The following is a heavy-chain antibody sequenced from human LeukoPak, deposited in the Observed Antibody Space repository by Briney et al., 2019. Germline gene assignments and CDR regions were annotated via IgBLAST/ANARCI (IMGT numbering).Heavy chain of an antibody. D-gene: IGHD3-22*01. J-gene: IGHJ3*02. V-gene: IGHV1-69*13. CDR1: GGTFSSYA. CDR2: IIPILGTA. CDR3: ARAGTDYYDSSGYYTDAFDI. Sequence: ASVKVSCKASGGTFSSYAISWVRQAPGQGLEWMGGIIPILGTANYAQKFQGRVTITADESTSTAYMELSSLRSEDTAVYYCARAGTDYYDSSGYYTDAFDIWGQGTMVTVSS.